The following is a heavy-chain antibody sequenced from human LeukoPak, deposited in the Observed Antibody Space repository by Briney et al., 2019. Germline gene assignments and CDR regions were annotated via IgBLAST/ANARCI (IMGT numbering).Heavy chain of an antibody. D-gene: IGHD2-15*01. Sequence: SETLSLICHVSGDSVSSGYWSWIRQSPGKGREWIGFIQDSGITDYNPSLKSRLLMSVDTSKNQFSLNLRSVTAADTAVYYCAGRGHRYSRDWGQGILVTISS. CDR3: AGRGHRYSRD. J-gene: IGHJ1*01. V-gene: IGHV4-4*09. CDR2: IQDSGIT. CDR1: GDSVSSGY.